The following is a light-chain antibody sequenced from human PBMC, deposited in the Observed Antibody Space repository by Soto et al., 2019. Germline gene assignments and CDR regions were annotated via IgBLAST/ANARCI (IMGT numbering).Light chain of an antibody. Sequence: EAVLTQSPGTLSLSLGERATLSCRASQSVSNSYLAWYQQKPGQAPRLLIYGASSRATGIPDRFSGSGSGKDFTLTISRLEPEDLAVYYCQQYGSSPRTVGQGTKLEI. CDR2: GAS. J-gene: IGKJ2*01. CDR3: QQYGSSPRT. CDR1: QSVSNSY. V-gene: IGKV3-20*01.